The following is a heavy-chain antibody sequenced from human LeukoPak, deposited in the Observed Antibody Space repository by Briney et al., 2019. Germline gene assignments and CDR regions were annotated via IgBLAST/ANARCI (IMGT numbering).Heavy chain of an antibody. CDR2: IKQDGGES. D-gene: IGHD3-3*01. CDR1: GFTFSSYW. J-gene: IGHJ4*02. CDR3: AKAHEYYDFWSGYYLLYFDY. Sequence: GGSLRLSCAASGFTFSSYWMTWVRQAPGKGLEWVANIKQDGGESYYVDSVKGRFTISRDNSKNTLYLQMNSLRAEDTAVYYCAKAHEYYDFWSGYYLLYFDYWGQGTLVTVSS. V-gene: IGHV3-7*03.